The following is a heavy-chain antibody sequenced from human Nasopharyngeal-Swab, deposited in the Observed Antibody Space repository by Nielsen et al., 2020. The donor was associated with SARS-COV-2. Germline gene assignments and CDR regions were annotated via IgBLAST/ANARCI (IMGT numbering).Heavy chain of an antibody. V-gene: IGHV4-39*01. J-gene: IGHJ6*02. CDR2: IYYSGST. CDR3: ARQVGYCTNGVCPTYYYYYGMDV. Sequence: ESLKISCTVSGGSISSYYWSWIRQPPGKGLEWIGSIYYSGSTYYNPSLKSRVTISVDTSKNQFSLKLSSVTAADTAVYYCARQVGYCTNGVCPTYYYYYGMDVWGQGTTVTVSS. D-gene: IGHD2-8*01. CDR1: GGSISSYY.